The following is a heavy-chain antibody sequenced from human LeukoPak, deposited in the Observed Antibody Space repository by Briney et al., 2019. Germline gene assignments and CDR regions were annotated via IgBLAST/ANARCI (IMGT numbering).Heavy chain of an antibody. CDR3: AKEYRYYGSTYYFDY. Sequence: PGGSLRLSCAASGFTFSSYGMHWVRQAPGKGLEWVAVTSYDGSNKYYADSVKGRFTISRDNSKNTLYMQMNSLRAEDTAVYYCAKEYRYYGSTYYFDYWGQGTLVTVSS. J-gene: IGHJ4*02. D-gene: IGHD3-10*01. V-gene: IGHV3-30*18. CDR2: TSYDGSNK. CDR1: GFTFSSYG.